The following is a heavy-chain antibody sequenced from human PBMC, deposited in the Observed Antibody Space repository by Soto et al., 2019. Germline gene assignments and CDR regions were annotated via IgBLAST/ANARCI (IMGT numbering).Heavy chain of an antibody. D-gene: IGHD5-18*01. V-gene: IGHV1-69*01. CDR3: ARAPSGYSYGGQLTPRAHFDY. CDR1: VGSFSSYA. CDR2: IIPIFGTA. Sequence: QVQLVQSGAEVKKPGSSVKVSCKASVGSFSSYAISWVRQSPGQGLEWMGGIIPIFGTANYAQKCQGRVTITADESTSTAYLELSSPTSEDKAVYYCARAPSGYSYGGQLTPRAHFDYWGQGTLVTVSS. J-gene: IGHJ4*02.